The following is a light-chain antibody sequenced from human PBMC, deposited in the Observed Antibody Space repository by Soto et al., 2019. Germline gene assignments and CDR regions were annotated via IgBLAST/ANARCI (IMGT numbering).Light chain of an antibody. CDR2: ATS. V-gene: IGKV1-12*01. CDR3: QQANSFPLT. J-gene: IGKJ1*01. CDR1: QGISNW. Sequence: LQIPKYHSSVFASVGDRVTLTCRASQGISNWLAWYQQKPGNAPKLLIAATSALKSGVPSSFSGSGSGTEFALTISSLQPDDFATYYCQQANSFPLTFGEGTKV.